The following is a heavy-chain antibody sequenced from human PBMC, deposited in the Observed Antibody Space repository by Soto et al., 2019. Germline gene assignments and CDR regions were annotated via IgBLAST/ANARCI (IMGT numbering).Heavy chain of an antibody. CDR3: ARAAVAGTFGIDY. CDR1: GGSISSGGYY. V-gene: IGHV4-31*03. Sequence: PSETLSLTCTVSGGSISSGGYYWSWIRQHPGKGLEWIGYIYYSGSTYYNPSLKSRVTISVDTSKNQFSLKLSSVTAADTAVYYCARAAVAGTFGIDYWGQGTLVTVSS. CDR2: IYYSGST. J-gene: IGHJ4*02. D-gene: IGHD6-19*01.